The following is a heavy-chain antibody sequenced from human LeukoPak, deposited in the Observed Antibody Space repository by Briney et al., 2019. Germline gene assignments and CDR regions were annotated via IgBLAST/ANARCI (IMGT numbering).Heavy chain of an antibody. V-gene: IGHV1-3*04. D-gene: IGHD6-13*01. J-gene: IGHJ5*01. CDR2: INTADGNT. CDR3: ARPGASSPGNWFAS. Sequence: ASVKVSCKASGYTFTSYYMHWVRQAPGQGLEWMGWINTADGNTKYSQKFQGRVTITRDTSASIVYLELTSLRSEDAAVYYCARPGASSPGNWFASWGQGTLVTVSS. CDR1: GYTFTSYY.